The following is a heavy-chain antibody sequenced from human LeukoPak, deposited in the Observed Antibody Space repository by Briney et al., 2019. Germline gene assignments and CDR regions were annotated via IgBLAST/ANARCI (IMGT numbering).Heavy chain of an antibody. D-gene: IGHD3-22*01. Sequence: SETLSLTCTVPGGSISSDDYYWSWIRQPPGKGLEWIGSIYYSGSTYYNPSLKSRVTISVDTSKNQFSLKLSSVTAADTAVYYCARDPYYYDSSGYHAFDIWGQGTMVTVSS. CDR2: IYYSGST. CDR1: GGSISSDDYY. J-gene: IGHJ3*02. CDR3: ARDPYYYDSSGYHAFDI. V-gene: IGHV4-39*07.